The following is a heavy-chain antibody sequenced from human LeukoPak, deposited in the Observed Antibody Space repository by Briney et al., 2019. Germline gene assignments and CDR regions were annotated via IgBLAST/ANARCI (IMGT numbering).Heavy chain of an antibody. Sequence: SGGYLRLSCAASGFTFSSYAMSWVRQAPGKGLEWVSAISGSGGSTYYADSVKGRFTISRDNSKNTLYLQMNSLRAEDTAVYCCAKDVGGATPYDYWGQGTLVTVSS. D-gene: IGHD1-26*01. CDR1: GFTFSSYA. CDR3: AKDVGGATPYDY. V-gene: IGHV3-23*01. J-gene: IGHJ4*02. CDR2: ISGSGGST.